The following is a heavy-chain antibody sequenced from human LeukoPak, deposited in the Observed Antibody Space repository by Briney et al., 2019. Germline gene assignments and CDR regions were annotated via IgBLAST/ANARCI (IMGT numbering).Heavy chain of an antibody. CDR1: GFTFSSYA. CDR2: ISGSGGST. Sequence: PGGSLRLSCAASGFTFSSYAMSWVRQAPGKGLEWVSAISGSGGSTYCADSVKGRFTISRDNAKNSLYLQMNSLRAEDTAVYYCASFARVTTFDYWGQGTLVTVSS. V-gene: IGHV3-23*01. CDR3: ASFARVTTFDY. D-gene: IGHD4-17*01. J-gene: IGHJ4*02.